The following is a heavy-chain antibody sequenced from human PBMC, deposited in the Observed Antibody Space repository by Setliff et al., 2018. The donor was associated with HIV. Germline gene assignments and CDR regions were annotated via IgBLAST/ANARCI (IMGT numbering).Heavy chain of an antibody. CDR1: GFIFSDHY. D-gene: IGHD1-1*01. CDR3: ARDFEGMSTIDGFED. CDR2: VRNKARTYTT. Sequence: PGGSLRLSCAVSGFIFSDHYMDWVRQAPGKGLEWVGRVRNKARTYTTEYAASVKGRFTISRDDSNNSLYLQMNSLRAEDTAVYYCARDFEGMSTIDGFEDWGQGTLVTVSS. V-gene: IGHV3-72*01. J-gene: IGHJ5*01.